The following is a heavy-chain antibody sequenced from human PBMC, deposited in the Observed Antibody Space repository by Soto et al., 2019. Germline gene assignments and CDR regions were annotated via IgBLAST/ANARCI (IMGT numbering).Heavy chain of an antibody. J-gene: IGHJ5*02. V-gene: IGHV4-59*01. CDR3: ARGALTCFDP. CDR2: IYYTGTT. Sequence: SETLSLTCTVSGGSISDSYWSWIRQPPGKGLEWIGYIYYTGTTNYNPSLKSRVTFSVDTSKNQFSLKLNSVTAADTALYYCARGALTCFDPWGQGTLVTVSS. CDR1: GGSISDSY.